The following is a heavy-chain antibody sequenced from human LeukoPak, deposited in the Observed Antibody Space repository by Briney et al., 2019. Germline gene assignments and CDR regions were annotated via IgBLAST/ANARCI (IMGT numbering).Heavy chain of an antibody. CDR1: GASTSSYY. V-gene: IGHV4-59*01. CDR2: MYNSGTT. CDR3: ARAPHSYDSGTYSVQQYFDL. Sequence: SETLSLTCTVSGASTSSYYWSWIRQPPGKGLEWIGYMYNSGTTNYNPSLKSRVTISVDTSKNQFSLKLSSVTAADTAVYYCARAPHSYDSGTYSVQQYFDLWGRGTLVTVSS. J-gene: IGHJ2*01. D-gene: IGHD3-22*01.